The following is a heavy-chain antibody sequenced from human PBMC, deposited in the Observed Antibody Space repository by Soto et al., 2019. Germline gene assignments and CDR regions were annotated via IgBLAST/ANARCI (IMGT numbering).Heavy chain of an antibody. D-gene: IGHD3-16*01. CDR3: AREFRLGAVGTVGFDY. CDR2: INGGNGNT. Sequence: ASVKVSCKASGYTFTSYAMHWVRQAPGQRLEWMGWINGGNGNTKYSQKFQGRVTITRDTSVSTAYMELSSLRADDTAVYYCAREFRLGAVGTVGFDYWGQGTLVTVSS. V-gene: IGHV1-3*01. J-gene: IGHJ4*02. CDR1: GYTFTSYA.